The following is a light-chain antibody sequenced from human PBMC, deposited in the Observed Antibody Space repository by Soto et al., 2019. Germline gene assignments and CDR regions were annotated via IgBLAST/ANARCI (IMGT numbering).Light chain of an antibody. Sequence: QPVLTQPPSVSGAPGQRVTISCAGGSSSIGAGYDVHWYQQLPGTAPKLLIYGNFNRPSGVPDRFSGSKSGTSASLAITGLQAGDEADYYCAAWDDSLSGPVFGGGTKLTVL. CDR3: AAWDDSLSGPV. CDR2: GNF. J-gene: IGLJ2*01. CDR1: SSSIGAGYD. V-gene: IGLV1-40*01.